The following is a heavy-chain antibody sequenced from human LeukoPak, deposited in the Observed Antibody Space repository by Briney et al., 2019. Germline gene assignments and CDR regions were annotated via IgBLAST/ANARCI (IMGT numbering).Heavy chain of an antibody. CDR3: AKDRGYNFALDY. D-gene: IGHD1-1*01. CDR2: ISYDGSDK. CDR1: GFTFSSYG. J-gene: IGHJ4*02. V-gene: IGHV3-30*18. Sequence: GGSLRLSCAASGFTFSSYGMHWVRQAPGKGLEWVAVISYDGSDKYYADSVKGRFTISRDNSKNTLYLQMSSLRAEDTAVYYCAKDRGYNFALDYWGQGTLVTVSS.